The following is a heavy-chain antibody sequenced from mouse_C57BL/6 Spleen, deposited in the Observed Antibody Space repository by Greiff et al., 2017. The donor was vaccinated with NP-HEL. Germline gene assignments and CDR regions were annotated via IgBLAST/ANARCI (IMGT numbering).Heavy chain of an antibody. J-gene: IGHJ3*01. CDR1: GYSITSGYY. CDR3: ARDDWVPFAY. V-gene: IGHV3-6*01. D-gene: IGHD4-1*01. Sequence: EVQVVESGPGLVKPSQSLSLTCSVTGYSITSGYYWNWIRQFPGNKLEWMGYISYDGSNNYNPSLKNRISITRDTSKNQFFLKLNSVTTEDTATYYCARDDWVPFAYWGQGTLVTVSA. CDR2: ISYDGSN.